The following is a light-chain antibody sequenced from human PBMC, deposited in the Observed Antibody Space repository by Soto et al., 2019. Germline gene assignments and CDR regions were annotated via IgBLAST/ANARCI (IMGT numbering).Light chain of an antibody. Sequence: QSALTQPASGSGSPGQSITISCTGTSSDVGSYKLVSWYQQYPGKAPKLIIYTDNKRPPGVSNRFSGSRSSNTASLTISGLQPQDEADYYCCSYGGSTTYVSGTGTKVTVL. J-gene: IGLJ1*01. CDR2: TDN. V-gene: IGLV2-23*01. CDR3: CSYGGSTTYV. CDR1: SSDVGSYKL.